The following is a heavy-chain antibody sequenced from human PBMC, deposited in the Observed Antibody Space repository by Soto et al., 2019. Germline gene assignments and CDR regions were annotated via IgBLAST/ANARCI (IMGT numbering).Heavy chain of an antibody. CDR2: IYSGGST. D-gene: IGHD3-9*01. CDR1: GFTVSSNY. J-gene: IGHJ4*02. V-gene: IGHV3-66*01. CDR3: AKVGFPYRSGYLSYY. Sequence: GGSLSLSCAASGFTVSSNYMSWVRQAPGKGLEWVSVIYSGGSTYYADSVKGRFTISRDNSKNTLYLQMNSLRAEDTAVYYCAKVGFPYRSGYLSYYSGPRPLVTVSS.